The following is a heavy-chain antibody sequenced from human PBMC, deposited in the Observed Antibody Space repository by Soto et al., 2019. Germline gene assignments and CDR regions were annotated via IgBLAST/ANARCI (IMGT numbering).Heavy chain of an antibody. D-gene: IGHD2-2*01. J-gene: IGHJ6*02. CDR2: IYYSGST. V-gene: IGHV4-59*01. Sequence: SETLSLTCTVSGGSISSYYWSWIRQPPGKGLEWIGYIYYSGSTNYNPSLKSRVTISVDTSKNQFSLKLSSVTAADTAVYYCARDLPHYQLPDSRYYGMDVWGQGTTVTVSS. CDR3: ARDLPHYQLPDSRYYGMDV. CDR1: GGSISSYY.